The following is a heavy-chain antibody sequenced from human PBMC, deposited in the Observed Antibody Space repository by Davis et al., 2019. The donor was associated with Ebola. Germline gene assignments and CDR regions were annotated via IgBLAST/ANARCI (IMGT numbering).Heavy chain of an antibody. V-gene: IGHV5-51*01. CDR3: ARHRPMSLGYRYFDF. D-gene: IGHD5-12*01. CDR1: GYSFTNNW. Sequence: GGSLRLSCKGSGYSFTNNWVAWVRQMPGKGLEWMGIIYPGDSDTRYSPTFQGQVSISADKSISTAYLQWSSLKASDTAMYYCARHRPMSLGYRYFDFWGQGTQVTVSS. CDR2: IYPGDSDT. J-gene: IGHJ4*02.